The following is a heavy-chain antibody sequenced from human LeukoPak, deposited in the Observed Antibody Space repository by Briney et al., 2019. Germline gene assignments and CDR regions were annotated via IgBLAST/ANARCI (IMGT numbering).Heavy chain of an antibody. CDR3: ARQGRFLEWLLFGYFDY. CDR1: GGSISSSSYY. V-gene: IGHV4-39*01. J-gene: IGHJ4*02. Sequence: SETLSLTCTVSGGSISSSSYYWGWIRQPPGKGLEWIGSIYYSGSTYYNPSLKSRVTISVDTSKNQFSLKLSSVTAADTAVYYCARQGRFLEWLLFGYFDYWGRGTLVTVSS. D-gene: IGHD3-3*01. CDR2: IYYSGST.